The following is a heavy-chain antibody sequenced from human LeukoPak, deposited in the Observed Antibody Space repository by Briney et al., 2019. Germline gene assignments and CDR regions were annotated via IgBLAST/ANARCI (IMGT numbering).Heavy chain of an antibody. CDR3: ARLPTNWGNWFDP. CDR2: IYYSGST. CDR1: GFTFSTYW. V-gene: IGHV4-59*01. J-gene: IGHJ5*02. D-gene: IGHD7-27*01. Sequence: PGGSLRLSCAASGFTFSTYWMSWVRQAPGKGLEWIGYIYYSGSTNYNPSLKSRVTISVDTSKNQFSLKLSSVTAADTAVYYCARLPTNWGNWFDPWGQGTLVTVSS.